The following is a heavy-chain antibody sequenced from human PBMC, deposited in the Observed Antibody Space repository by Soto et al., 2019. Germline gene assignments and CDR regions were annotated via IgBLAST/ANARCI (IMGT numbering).Heavy chain of an antibody. V-gene: IGHV1-69*12. CDR2: IISIFGTA. D-gene: IGHD2-2*01. J-gene: IGHJ6*02. CDR1: GGTFSSYA. CDR3: ARPVRAAGYCYGMDV. Sequence: QVQLVQSGAEVKKPGSSVKVSCKASGGTFSSYAISWVRQAPGQGLEWMGGIISIFGTANYAQKFQGRVTXXADESTSTAYMELSSLRSEDTAVYYCARPVRAAGYCYGMDVWGQGTTVTVSS.